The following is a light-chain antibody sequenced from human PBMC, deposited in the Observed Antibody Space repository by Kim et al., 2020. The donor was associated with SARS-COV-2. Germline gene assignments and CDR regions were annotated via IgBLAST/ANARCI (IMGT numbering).Light chain of an antibody. CDR2: EAL. V-gene: IGKV3-20*01. CDR3: QQYGSSPYS. J-gene: IGKJ2*03. Sequence: LPPGERATLSCRASQSVGSSLLAWYQQKPGQAPRLLIYEALKRVAGIPDRFSGSGSGTDFTLTISRPEPEDFAMYYCQQYGSSPYSFGQGTKLEI. CDR1: QSVGSSL.